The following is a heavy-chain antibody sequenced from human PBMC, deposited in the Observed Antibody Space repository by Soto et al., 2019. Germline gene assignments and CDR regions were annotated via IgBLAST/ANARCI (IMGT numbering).Heavy chain of an antibody. D-gene: IGHD3-22*01. Sequence: SETLSLTCTVSGGSISGSSYYWGWIRQPPGKGLEWIGSIYYSGSTYYNPSLKSRVTISVDTSKNQFSLKLSSVTAADTAVYYCASRVVIGYDSSGYYNWGQGTLVTVSS. CDR2: IYYSGST. CDR3: ASRVVIGYDSSGYYN. J-gene: IGHJ1*01. V-gene: IGHV4-39*01. CDR1: GGSISGSSYY.